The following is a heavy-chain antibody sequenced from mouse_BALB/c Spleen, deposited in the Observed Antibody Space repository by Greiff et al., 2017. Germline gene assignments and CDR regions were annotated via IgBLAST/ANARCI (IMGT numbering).Heavy chain of an antibody. CDR3: ARSGGYYGSSYSYYYAMDY. CDR1: GFTFSSYT. Sequence: LKESGGGLVKPGGSLKLSCAASGFTFSSYTMSWVRQTPEKRLEWVATISSGGGNTYYPDSVKGRFTISRDNAKNNLYLQMSSLRSEDTALYYCARSGGYYGSSYSYYYAMDYWGQGTSVTVSS. V-gene: IGHV5-9*03. CDR2: ISSGGGNT. J-gene: IGHJ4*01. D-gene: IGHD1-1*01.